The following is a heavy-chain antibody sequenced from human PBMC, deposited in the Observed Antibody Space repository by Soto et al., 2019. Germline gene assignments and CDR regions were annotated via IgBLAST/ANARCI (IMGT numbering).Heavy chain of an antibody. Sequence: SETLSLTCTVSGGCISSGGYYGSLILQHPWRGLEWIGYIYYSGSTYYNPSLKIRVTISVDTSKNQFSLKLSSVTAADTAVYYCARAIDTVTTWWGSWFDPWGQGTLVTVSS. D-gene: IGHD4-17*01. CDR3: ARAIDTVTTWWGSWFDP. CDR2: IYYSGST. J-gene: IGHJ5*02. CDR1: GGCISSGGYY. V-gene: IGHV4-31*03.